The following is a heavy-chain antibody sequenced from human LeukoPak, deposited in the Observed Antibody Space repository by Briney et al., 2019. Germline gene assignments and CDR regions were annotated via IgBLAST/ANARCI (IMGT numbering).Heavy chain of an antibody. J-gene: IGHJ3*02. V-gene: IGHV3-20*04. CDR3: ARLGVGATRDAFDI. Sequence: GGSLRLSCAASGFTFDDYGMSWVRHAPGKGLEGVSGINWNGGSTVYADSVKDRFTISRENAKNSLYLQMNSLRAEDTALYYCARLGVGATRDAFDIWGQGTMVTVSS. D-gene: IGHD1-26*01. CDR2: INWNGGST. CDR1: GFTFDDYG.